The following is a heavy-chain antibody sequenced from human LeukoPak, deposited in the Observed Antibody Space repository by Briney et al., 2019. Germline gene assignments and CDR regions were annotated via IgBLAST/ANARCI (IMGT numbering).Heavy chain of an antibody. J-gene: IGHJ4*02. V-gene: IGHV3-23*01. Sequence: GGSLRLSCAASGFTFSSYAMSWVRQSTGKGLEWVSSTSGDGGATYYSNSVKGRFTISRDNSRNTLYLQMNSLRAEDTAVYYCAKDRPNYYGSNGHYYRRDGDYWGQGTLVTVSS. CDR3: AKDRPNYYGSNGHYYRRDGDY. CDR2: TSGDGGAT. CDR1: GFTFSSYA. D-gene: IGHD3-22*01.